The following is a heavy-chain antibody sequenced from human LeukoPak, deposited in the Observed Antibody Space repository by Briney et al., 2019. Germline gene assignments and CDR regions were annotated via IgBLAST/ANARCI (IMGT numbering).Heavy chain of an antibody. D-gene: IGHD3-22*01. Sequence: GASVKVSCKASGGTFSSYAISWVRQAPGQGLEWMGGIIPIFGTANYAQKFQGRVTITADKSTSTAYMELRSLRSDDTAVYYCARDRPPYYDSSGYYRLGAFDIWGQGTMVTVSS. CDR3: ARDRPPYYDSSGYYRLGAFDI. CDR2: IIPIFGTA. V-gene: IGHV1-69*06. CDR1: GGTFSSYA. J-gene: IGHJ3*02.